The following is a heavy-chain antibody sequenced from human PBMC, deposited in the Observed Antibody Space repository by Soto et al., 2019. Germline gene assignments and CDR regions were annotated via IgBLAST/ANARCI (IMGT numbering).Heavy chain of an antibody. Sequence: EVQLVESGGGLVQPGGSLRLSCAVSGFTFSSYWMHWVRQAPGKGVVSVSRINGDGSTTNYADSVKGRFTISRDNAKNTLYLQMNSLRAEDTAVYYCAKGFGTWYFDLWGRGTLVTVSS. V-gene: IGHV3-74*01. CDR1: GFTFSSYW. CDR3: AKGFGTWYFDL. J-gene: IGHJ2*01. CDR2: INGDGSTT. D-gene: IGHD1-1*01.